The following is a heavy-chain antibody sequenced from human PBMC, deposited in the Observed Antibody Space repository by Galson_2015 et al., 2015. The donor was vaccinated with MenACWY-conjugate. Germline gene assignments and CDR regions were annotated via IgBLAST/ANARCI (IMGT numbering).Heavy chain of an antibody. CDR3: ARRRAELNWFDP. CDR2: IYPGDSDT. D-gene: IGHD1-1*01. CDR1: GYRFTNNW. J-gene: IGHJ5*02. V-gene: IGHV5-51*01. Sequence: QSGAEVKEPGESLRISCKGSGYRFTNNWIGWVRQMPGKGLEWMGIIYPGDSDTRYSPSFQGQVTISADKSISTAYLQWSSLKASDTAMYYCARRRAELNWFDPWGQGTLVTVSS.